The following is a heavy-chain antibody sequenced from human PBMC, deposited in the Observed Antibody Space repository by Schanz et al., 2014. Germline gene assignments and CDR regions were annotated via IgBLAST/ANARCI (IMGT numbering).Heavy chain of an antibody. Sequence: EVQLVESGGGLVQPGGSLRLSCAASGFTFSTTGMHWVRQAPGKGLEWISYIKISGDVFYTDSVKGRFTISRDNAKSSLYLQMNSLRAEDTAVYYCARVVRLAYCGGDCYSGGYFDLWGRGTLVTVSS. CDR3: ARVVRLAYCGGDCYSGGYFDL. CDR1: GFTFSTTG. V-gene: IGHV3-21*05. CDR2: IKISGDV. D-gene: IGHD2-21*01. J-gene: IGHJ2*01.